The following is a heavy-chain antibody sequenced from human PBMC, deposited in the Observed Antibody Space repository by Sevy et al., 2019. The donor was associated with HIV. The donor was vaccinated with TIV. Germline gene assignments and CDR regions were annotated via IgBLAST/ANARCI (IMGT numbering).Heavy chain of an antibody. CDR3: ARGDLYYYDSSGGDDAFDI. CDR1: GFTFSSYE. Sequence: GGSLRLSCAASGFTFSSYEMNWVRQAPGKGLEWVSYISSSGSTIYYADSVKGRFTISRDNAKNSLYLQMNSLRAEDTAVYYCARGDLYYYDSSGGDDAFDIWGQGTMVTVSS. D-gene: IGHD3-22*01. CDR2: ISSSGSTI. J-gene: IGHJ3*02. V-gene: IGHV3-48*03.